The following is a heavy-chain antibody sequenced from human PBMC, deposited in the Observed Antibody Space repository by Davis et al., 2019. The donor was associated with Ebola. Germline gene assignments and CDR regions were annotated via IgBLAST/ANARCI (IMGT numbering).Heavy chain of an antibody. J-gene: IGHJ4*02. CDR2: INNDGSIT. V-gene: IGHV3-74*01. Sequence: GESLKISCAASGFTFSSSWMHWVRQAPGKGLVWVSLINNDGSITTYADSVKGRFIISRDNAKSTLYLQMNSLTAEDTAVYYCVRTTYGAPEYWGQGTLVTVSS. CDR3: VRTTYGAPEY. D-gene: IGHD4-17*01. CDR1: GFTFSSSW.